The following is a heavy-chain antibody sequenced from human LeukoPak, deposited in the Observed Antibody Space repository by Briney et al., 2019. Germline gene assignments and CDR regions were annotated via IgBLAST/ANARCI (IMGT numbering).Heavy chain of an antibody. Sequence: GASVKVSCKTSGYTFTGYYMHWVRQAPGQGLEWMGRINPNSGGTNYAQKFQGRVTMTRDTSITTAYMELSSLRSDDTAVYYCARSAGYSSGWMNYWGQGTLVTVSS. D-gene: IGHD6-19*01. CDR3: ARSAGYSSGWMNY. CDR2: INPNSGGT. V-gene: IGHV1-2*06. J-gene: IGHJ4*02. CDR1: GYTFTGYY.